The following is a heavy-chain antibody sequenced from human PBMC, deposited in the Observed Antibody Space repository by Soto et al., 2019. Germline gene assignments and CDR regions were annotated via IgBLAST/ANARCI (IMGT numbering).Heavy chain of an antibody. V-gene: IGHV4-34*01. CDR2: DNHSGST. CDR3: ARKYLPYYGSGSPYGMDV. CDR1: GGSFSGYY. Sequence: QVQLQQWGAGLLKPSETLSLTCGVYGGSFSGYYWSWIRQPPGKGLEWIGEDNHSGSTNYNPSLKRRVTISVDTSKNQFSLKLSSVTAADTALYYCARKYLPYYGSGSPYGMDVWGQGTTVTVSS. J-gene: IGHJ6*02. D-gene: IGHD3-10*01.